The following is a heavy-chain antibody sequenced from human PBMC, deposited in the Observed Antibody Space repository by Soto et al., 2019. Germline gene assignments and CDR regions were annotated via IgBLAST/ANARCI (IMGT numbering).Heavy chain of an antibody. V-gene: IGHV3-30*10. CDR1: GFTFRSYA. Sequence: PGGSLRLSCAASGFTFRSYAMHWVRQAPGKGLEWVGVISYDGYNKYYRDSVKGRFTFSRDYSKNTLYLQMNSLRVEDTAVYYCARDRGRIAVADNWFDTWGQGTLVTVSS. J-gene: IGHJ5*02. CDR3: ARDRGRIAVADNWFDT. D-gene: IGHD6-19*01. CDR2: ISYDGYNK.